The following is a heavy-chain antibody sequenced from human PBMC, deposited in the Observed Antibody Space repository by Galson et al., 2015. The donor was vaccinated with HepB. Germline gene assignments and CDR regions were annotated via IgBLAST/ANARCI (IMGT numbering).Heavy chain of an antibody. Sequence: QSGAEVKKAGESLKISCTGSQYSFVTYWIAWVRQRPGKGLEWMGTIFPGDADTRYRASFQGQVTISADRSTSTAYLQWSSLAASDSAMYYCARLRDNYHDMEGPLDYWGQGTLVTVAS. CDR1: QYSFVTYW. CDR2: IFPGDADT. J-gene: IGHJ4*02. CDR3: ARLRDNYHDMEGPLDY. V-gene: IGHV5-51*01. D-gene: IGHD1-20*01.